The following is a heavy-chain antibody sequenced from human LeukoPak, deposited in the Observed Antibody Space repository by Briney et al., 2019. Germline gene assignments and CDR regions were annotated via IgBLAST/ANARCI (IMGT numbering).Heavy chain of an antibody. J-gene: IGHJ4*02. D-gene: IGHD3-3*01. CDR3: ARGVGSGYDFWSGERYYFDY. Sequence: KTSETLSLTCAVSGGSISSGGYSWSWIRQPPGKGLEWIGYIYHSGSTYYNPSLKSRVTISVDRSKNQFSLKLSSVTAADTAAYYCARGVGSGYDFWSGERYYFDYWGQGTLVTVSS. V-gene: IGHV4-30-2*01. CDR1: GGSISSGGYS. CDR2: IYHSGST.